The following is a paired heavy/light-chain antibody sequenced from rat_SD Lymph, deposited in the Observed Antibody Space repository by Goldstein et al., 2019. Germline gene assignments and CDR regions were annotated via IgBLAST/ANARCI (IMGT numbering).Light chain of an antibody. CDR3: QQYNSWPWT. CDR1: QNINKY. CDR2: NTN. Sequence: DIQMTQSPSFLSASVGDRVTINCKASQNINKYLNWYQQKLGEAPKRLIYNTNSLQTGIPSRFSGSGSGTDYTLTISSLQPEDVATYFCQQYNSWPWTFGGGTKLELK. V-gene: IGKV22S7*01. J-gene: IGKJ1*01.
Heavy chain of an antibody. D-gene: IGHD4-2*01. CDR2: IWWDDDK. J-gene: IGHJ2*01. CDR3: TLGELDY. V-gene: IGHV8-16*01. CDR1: GFSLGTSNMG. Sequence: QVSLKESGPGILQPFQTLSLTCSFSGFSLGTSNMGVGWIRQTSGKGLEYLATIWWDDDKYFNPSLNSRLTVSKDTSNNQAFLKITSVDTADTGTYYCTLGELDYWGQGVMVTVSS.